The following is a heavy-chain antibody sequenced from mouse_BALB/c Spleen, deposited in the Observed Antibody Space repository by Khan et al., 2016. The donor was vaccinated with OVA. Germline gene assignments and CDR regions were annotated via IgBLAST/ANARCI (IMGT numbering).Heavy chain of an antibody. CDR1: GFTFSDYG. CDR3: AQSWAMDY. J-gene: IGHJ4*01. V-gene: IGHV5-15*02. CDR2: ISNLAYSI. Sequence: EVELVESGGGFVQPGGSRKLSCAASGFTFSDYGMAWVRQAPGKGLEWVAFISNLAYSIYYADTVTGRFTISTENAKNTPYLEMRSLRSEETAMFYCAQSWAMDYWGQGTSVTVSS.